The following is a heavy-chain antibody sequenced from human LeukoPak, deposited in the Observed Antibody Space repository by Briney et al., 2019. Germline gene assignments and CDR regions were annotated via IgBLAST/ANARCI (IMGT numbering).Heavy chain of an antibody. D-gene: IGHD5-18*01. J-gene: IGHJ4*02. CDR1: GYTFTTYG. CDR3: ARDRMDTGTYFDY. CDR2: ISTYNGNT. V-gene: IGHV1-18*01. Sequence: VASANVSCRPSGYTFTTYGITWVPQAPGQRLEWMGWISTYNGNTNYAQKLLGRVTMTTDTSTSTAYMELRSLRSDDTAMYYCARDRMDTGTYFDYWGQGTLVTVSS.